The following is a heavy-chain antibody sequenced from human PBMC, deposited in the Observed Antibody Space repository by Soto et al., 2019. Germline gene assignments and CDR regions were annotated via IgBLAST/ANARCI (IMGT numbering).Heavy chain of an antibody. CDR1: GYTFTSYA. CDR3: ARDPGYSYGYN. Sequence: QVQLVQSGAEVKKPGASVKVSCKASGYTFTSYAMHWVRQAPGQRLEWMGWINAGNGNTKYSQKFQGRVTITRDTSASTAYRELSRLRSEDTAVYYCARDPGYSYGYNWGQGTLVTVSS. D-gene: IGHD5-18*01. J-gene: IGHJ4*02. V-gene: IGHV1-3*01. CDR2: INAGNGNT.